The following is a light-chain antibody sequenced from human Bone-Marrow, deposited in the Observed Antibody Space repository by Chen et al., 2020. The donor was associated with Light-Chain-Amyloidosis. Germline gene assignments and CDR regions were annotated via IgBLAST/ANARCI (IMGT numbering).Light chain of an antibody. V-gene: IGLV6-57*01. Sequence: NFMLTQPHSVSESPGKTVIISCTRSSGSIATSYVQWYQQRPGSSPTTVIYEDDQRPSGVPDRVSGSIDRSSNSASLTISGLKTEDEADYYCQSYQGSSQGVFGGGTKLTVL. CDR1: SGSIATSY. CDR3: QSYQGSSQGV. CDR2: EDD. J-gene: IGLJ3*02.